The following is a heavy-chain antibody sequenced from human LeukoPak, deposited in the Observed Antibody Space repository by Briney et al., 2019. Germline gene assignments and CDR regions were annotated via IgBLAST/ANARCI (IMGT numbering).Heavy chain of an antibody. CDR3: AKDRGTTGLAPPSMDV. V-gene: IGHV3-21*01. D-gene: IGHD1-1*01. CDR1: GFTFSSYS. J-gene: IGHJ6*03. Sequence: GGSLRLSCAASGFTFSSYSMNWVRQAPGKGLEWVSSISSSSSYIYYADSVKGRFTISRDNAKNSLFLQMTSLRAEDTAVYYCAKDRGTTGLAPPSMDVWGKGTTVTVSS. CDR2: ISSSSSYI.